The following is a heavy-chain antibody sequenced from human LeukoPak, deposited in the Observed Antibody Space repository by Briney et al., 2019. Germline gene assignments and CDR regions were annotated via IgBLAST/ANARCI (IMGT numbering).Heavy chain of an antibody. D-gene: IGHD6-13*01. Sequence: ASVKVSCKASGGTFTSYAISWVRQAPGQGLEWMGGIIPIFGTANYAQKFQGRVTITADESTSTAYMELSSLRSEDTAVYYCARHIAAAGTPLDFDYWGQGTLVTVSS. CDR3: ARHIAAAGTPLDFDY. V-gene: IGHV1-69*13. CDR1: GGTFTSYA. J-gene: IGHJ4*02. CDR2: IIPIFGTA.